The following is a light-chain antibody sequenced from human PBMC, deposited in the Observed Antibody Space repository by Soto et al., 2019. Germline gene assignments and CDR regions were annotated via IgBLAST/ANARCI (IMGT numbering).Light chain of an antibody. V-gene: IGLV2-14*01. CDR1: SSDVGGYNY. J-gene: IGLJ1*01. Sequence: QSALTQPASVSGSPGQSITISCTGTSSDVGGYNYVSWYQQHPGKAPKLMIYEVSNRPSWVSNRFSGSKSGNTASLTISGLQAEDEADYYCSSYTSNSTPYVFGTGTKLTVL. CDR2: EVS. CDR3: SSYTSNSTPYV.